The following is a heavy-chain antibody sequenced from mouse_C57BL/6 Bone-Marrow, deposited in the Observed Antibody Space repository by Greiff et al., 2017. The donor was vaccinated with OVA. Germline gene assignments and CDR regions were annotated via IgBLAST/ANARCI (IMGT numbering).Heavy chain of an antibody. CDR2: IDPTSGGT. J-gene: IGHJ4*01. D-gene: IGHD1-1*01. CDR3: AGDGYYYSSSHYYYAMDY. Sequence: QVQLQQPGAELVKPGASVKLSCKASGYTFTSYWMHWVKQRPGRGLEWIGRIDPTSGGTKYNEKFKSKATLTVAKSSSTAYLQLSRLTYEDSAVYYCAGDGYYYSSSHYYYAMDYWGQGTSVTVS. CDR1: GYTFTSYW. V-gene: IGHV1-72*01.